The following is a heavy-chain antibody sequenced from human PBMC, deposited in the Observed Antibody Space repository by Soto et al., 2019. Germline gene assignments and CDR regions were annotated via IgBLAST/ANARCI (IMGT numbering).Heavy chain of an antibody. CDR1: GFTVCSNY. V-gene: IGHV3-66*01. CDR2: IYSGGST. CDR3: AREARSGDDLFYYYYYGMDV. Sequence: GGSLILSCAASGFTVCSNYMSWVRQAPGKGLEWVSVIYSGGSTYYADSVKGRFTISRDNSKNTLYLQMNSLRAEDTAVYYCAREARSGDDLFYYYYYGMDVWGQGTTVTVSS. J-gene: IGHJ6*02. D-gene: IGHD5-12*01.